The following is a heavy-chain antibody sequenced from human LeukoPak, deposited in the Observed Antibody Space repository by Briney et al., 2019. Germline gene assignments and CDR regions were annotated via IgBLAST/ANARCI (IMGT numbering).Heavy chain of an antibody. J-gene: IGHJ3*01. CDR2: INPYNSNT. Sequence: ASVKVSCKTSGYTFNSYGISWVRQAPGQGLAWMGWINPYNSNTNYAQNLQGRVTMTTDTSTSTAYMELSSLRSEDTAVYYCARIIGGTNNALICWGKGTRVTVS. V-gene: IGHV1-18*01. CDR1: GYTFNSYG. D-gene: IGHD2/OR15-2a*01. CDR3: ARIIGGTNNALIC.